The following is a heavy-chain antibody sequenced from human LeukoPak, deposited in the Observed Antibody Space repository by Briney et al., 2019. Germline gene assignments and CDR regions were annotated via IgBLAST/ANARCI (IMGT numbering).Heavy chain of an antibody. Sequence: GGSLRLSCAASGXTFSSYAMHWVRQAPGKGLEYVLAISSNGGSTYYANSVKGRFTISRDNSKNTLYLQTGSLGAEDMAVYYCARVIGGYSYGPFDYWGQGTLVTVSS. CDR3: ARVIGGYSYGPFDY. CDR1: GXTFSSYA. D-gene: IGHD5-18*01. V-gene: IGHV3-64*01. J-gene: IGHJ4*02. CDR2: ISSNGGST.